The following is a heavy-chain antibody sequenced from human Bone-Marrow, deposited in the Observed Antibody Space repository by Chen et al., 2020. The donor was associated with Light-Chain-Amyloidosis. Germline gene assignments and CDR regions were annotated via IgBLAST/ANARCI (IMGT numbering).Heavy chain of an antibody. CDR1: GFSVSSNY. V-gene: IGHV3-53*02. Sequence: EVQLMETGGGMIQPGGSLRLSCTVSGFSVSSNYMGWVRQAPGKGLEWVSLFRTGVTTYYTDSVKCRFTISRDNSKNTLYLQVNSLGAEDTAVYYCARDVLCSSSNTCNDYWGQGTLVTVSS. D-gene: IGHD2-2*01. CDR3: ARDVLCSSSNTCNDY. CDR2: FRTGVTT. J-gene: IGHJ4*02.